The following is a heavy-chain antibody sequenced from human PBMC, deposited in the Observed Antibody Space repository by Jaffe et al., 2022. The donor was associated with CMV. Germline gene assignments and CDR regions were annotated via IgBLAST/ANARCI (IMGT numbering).Heavy chain of an antibody. Sequence: QVQLVQSGAEVKKPGSSVKVSCKASGGTFSSYAISWVRQAPGQGLEWMGRIIPILGIANYAQKFQGRVTITADKSTSTAYMELSSLRSEDTAVYYCARETSGGVGSFQLFYWGQGTLVTVSS. J-gene: IGHJ4*02. D-gene: IGHD1-26*01. CDR1: GGTFSSYA. CDR3: ARETSGGVGSFQLFY. CDR2: IIPILGIA. V-gene: IGHV1-69*09.